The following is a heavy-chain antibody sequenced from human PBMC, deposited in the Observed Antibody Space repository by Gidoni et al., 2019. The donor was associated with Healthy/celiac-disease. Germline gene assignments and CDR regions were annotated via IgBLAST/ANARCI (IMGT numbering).Heavy chain of an antibody. CDR3: ARESFYGDYVPRYWYFDL. J-gene: IGHJ2*01. CDR1: GFTFSSYW. V-gene: IGHV3-7*04. CDR2: IKQDGSEK. D-gene: IGHD4-17*01. Sequence: EVQLVESGGGLVQPGGSLRLSCAASGFTFSSYWMSWVRQAPGKGLEWVANIKQDGSEKYYVDSVKGRFTISRDNAKNSLYLQMNSLRAEDTAVYYCARESFYGDYVPRYWYFDLWGRGTLVTVSS.